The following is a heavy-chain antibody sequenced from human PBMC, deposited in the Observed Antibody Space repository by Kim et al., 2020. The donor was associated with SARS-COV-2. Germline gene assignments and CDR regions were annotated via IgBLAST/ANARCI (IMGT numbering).Heavy chain of an antibody. CDR1: GYTFTSYC. CDR2: IDVANTNT. V-gene: IGHV1-3*01. CDR3: ARDGRSVDYYFDY. J-gene: IGHJ4*02. Sequence: ASVKVSCKASGYTFTSYCLHWVRQAPGQSLEWMGWIDVANTNTHYSENFQGRVTISMDTSATTVYIELSSLRSEDTAVYYCARDGRSVDYYFDYWGQGTLVTVSS.